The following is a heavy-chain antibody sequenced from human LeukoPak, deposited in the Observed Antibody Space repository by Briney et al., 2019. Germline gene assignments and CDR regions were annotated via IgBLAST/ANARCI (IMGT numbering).Heavy chain of an antibody. CDR3: VTEVSGSFPT. Sequence: GGSLRLSCAASGFTFSSYGMHWVRQAPGKGLEWVAVISYDGSNKYYADSVKGRFTISRDNSKNTLYLQMNSLKNEDTAVYYCVTEVSGSFPTWGQGTLVTVSS. CDR1: GFTFSSYG. D-gene: IGHD1-26*01. CDR2: ISYDGSNK. V-gene: IGHV3-30*03. J-gene: IGHJ4*02.